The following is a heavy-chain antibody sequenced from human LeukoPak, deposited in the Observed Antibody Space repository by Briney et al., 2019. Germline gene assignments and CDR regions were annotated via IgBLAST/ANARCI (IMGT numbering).Heavy chain of an antibody. CDR2: INHSRGT. CDR3: ARGLGEGYPDS. V-gene: IGHV4-34*01. CDR1: GGSFNGFY. D-gene: IGHD5-24*01. Sequence: SETLSLTCAVHGGSFNGFYWTWRRQAPGKGPEWSGEINHSRGTSYTASLWSRVTISQDTSKNQFSLNLTSVPAADTAVYYCARGLGEGYPDSWGQGTLVILSS. J-gene: IGHJ4*02.